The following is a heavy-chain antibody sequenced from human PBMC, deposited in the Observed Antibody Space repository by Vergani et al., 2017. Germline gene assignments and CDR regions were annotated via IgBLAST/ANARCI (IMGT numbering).Heavy chain of an antibody. CDR3: ASCYSWYMDV. D-gene: IGHD2-21*01. CDR1: GGSISSGGYY. CDR2: IDYSGST. J-gene: IGHJ6*03. V-gene: IGHV4-31*01. Sequence: QVQLQESGPGLVKPSQTLSLTCTVSGGSISSGGYYWSWIRQPPGKGLEWIGYIDYSGSTYSNPSLKSLVTISVDTSKNQFSLKLSSVTAADTAVYYCASCYSWYMDVWGKGTTVTVSS.